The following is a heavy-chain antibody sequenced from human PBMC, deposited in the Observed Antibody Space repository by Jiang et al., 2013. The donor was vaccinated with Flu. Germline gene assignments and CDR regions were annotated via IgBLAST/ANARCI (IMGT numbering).Heavy chain of an antibody. D-gene: IGHD3-22*01. Sequence: LEWMGWINAGNGNTKYSQKFQGRVTITRDTSASTAYTELSSLRSEDTAVYYCAREDSSGHFDYWGQGTLVTVSS. J-gene: IGHJ4*02. CDR3: AREDSSGHFDY. V-gene: IGHV1-3*01. CDR2: INAGNGNT.